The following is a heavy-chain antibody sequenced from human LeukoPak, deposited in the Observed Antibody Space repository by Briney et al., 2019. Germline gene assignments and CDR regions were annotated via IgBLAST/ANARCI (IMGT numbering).Heavy chain of an antibody. J-gene: IGHJ5*02. V-gene: IGHV4-59*01. CDR3: ARDSGSGTFT. CDR1: GGSISSYY. D-gene: IGHD3-10*01. Sequence: PSETLSLTCTVSGGSISSYYWTWIRQPPGKGLEWIGYIFYSGSTNYNPSLKSRVTISVDTSKNQSSLTLSSVTAADTAVYYCARDSGSGTFTWGQGTLVTVSS. CDR2: IFYSGST.